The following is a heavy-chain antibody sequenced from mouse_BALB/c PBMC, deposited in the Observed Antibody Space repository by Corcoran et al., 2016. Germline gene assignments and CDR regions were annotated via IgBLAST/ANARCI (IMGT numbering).Heavy chain of an antibody. J-gene: IGHJ3*01. D-gene: IGHD1-2*01. CDR1: GYTFSSYW. CDR3: ARSDTTARFAY. Sequence: QVQLQQSGAELMKPGASVKISCKATGYTFSSYWIEWVKQRPGHGLEWIGEILPGSGSTNYNEKFKGKATFTADTSSNTAYMQLSSLTSEDSAVYYCARSDTTARFAYWGHGTLVTVSA. CDR2: ILPGSGST. V-gene: IGHV1-9*01.